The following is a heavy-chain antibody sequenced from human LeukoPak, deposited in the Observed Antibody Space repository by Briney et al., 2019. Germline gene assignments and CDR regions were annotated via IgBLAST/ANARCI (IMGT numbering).Heavy chain of an antibody. D-gene: IGHD5-12*01. Sequence: SETLSLTCAVYGGSFSGYYWSWIRQPPGKGLEWIGIIYHSGSTYYNPSLKSRVTISVDTSKNQFSLKLSSVTAADTAVYYCASGVATIGNYYYYMDVWGKGTTVTVSS. CDR3: ASGVATIGNYYYYMDV. V-gene: IGHV4-34*01. CDR1: GGSFSGYY. J-gene: IGHJ6*03. CDR2: IYHSGST.